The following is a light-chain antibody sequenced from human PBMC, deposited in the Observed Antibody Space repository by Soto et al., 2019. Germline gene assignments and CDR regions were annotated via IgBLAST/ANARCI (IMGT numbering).Light chain of an antibody. CDR1: QGISSY. CDR3: QQLNSYHPLT. V-gene: IGKV1-9*01. J-gene: IGKJ4*01. Sequence: IQLTQSPSSLSASVGDRVTITWRASQGISSYLAWYQQKPGKAPKLLIYAASTLQSGVPSRFSGSGSGTDFTLTISSLQPEDFATYYCQQLNSYHPLTFGGGTKVDIK. CDR2: AAS.